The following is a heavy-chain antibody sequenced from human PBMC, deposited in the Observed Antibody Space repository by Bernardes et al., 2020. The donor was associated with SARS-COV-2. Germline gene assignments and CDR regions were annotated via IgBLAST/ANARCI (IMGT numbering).Heavy chain of an antibody. CDR3: ARVSRVRIELFHYQREKDY. CDR1: ASIFSDYT. Sequence: AGSLSPSCAASASIFSDYTMNSVRHPPGKGLELVSYTSSGRTTVYYADSVKGRFTISRDNAKNSLYLQMNSLIAEDTAVYYCARVSRVRIELFHYQREKDYWGQGTLVTVSS. CDR2: TSSGRTTV. V-gene: IGHV3-48*01. D-gene: IGHD3-10*01. J-gene: IGHJ4*02.